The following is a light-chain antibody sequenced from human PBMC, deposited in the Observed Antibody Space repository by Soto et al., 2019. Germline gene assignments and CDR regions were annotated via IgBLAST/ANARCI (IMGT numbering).Light chain of an antibody. Sequence: QSVLTQPPSASGSPGQSVTISCTGTSSDVGGYKYVSWYQQHPGKAPKLLIYEVSKRPSGVPDRFSGSKSGNTASLTVSGLQAADEADYYCSSYAGSDNWVFGGGTQLTVL. V-gene: IGLV2-8*01. CDR3: SSYAGSDNWV. CDR1: SSDVGGYKY. J-gene: IGLJ7*01. CDR2: EVS.